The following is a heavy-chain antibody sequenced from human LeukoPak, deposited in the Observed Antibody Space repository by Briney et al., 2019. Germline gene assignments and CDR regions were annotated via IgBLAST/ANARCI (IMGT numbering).Heavy chain of an antibody. CDR2: IYNNGST. CDR1: GDSISTSTYF. V-gene: IGHV4-39*07. D-gene: IGHD3-22*01. CDR3: ARDRTGYYYPGMDV. Sequence: SETLSLTCTVSGDSISTSTYFWGWIRQPPGKGLEWIANIYNNGSTHYNPSLQSRVTISIDPSKNQFSLSLRSVIAADTAVYYCARDRTGYYYPGMDVWGQGTTVTVSS. J-gene: IGHJ6*02.